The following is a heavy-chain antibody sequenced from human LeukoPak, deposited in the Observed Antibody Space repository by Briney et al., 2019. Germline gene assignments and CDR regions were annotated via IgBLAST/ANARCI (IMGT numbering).Heavy chain of an antibody. CDR2: LSSSGGAT. Sequence: GGSLRLSCAASGFTFSSYDMTWVRQAPGKGLEWVSALSSSGGATYYADSVKGRFTISRDNSKNTLYLQMNSLRAEDTAVYYCARGAMWAYYFDFWGQGTLVTVSS. J-gene: IGHJ4*02. D-gene: IGHD2-2*01. CDR3: ARGAMWAYYFDF. V-gene: IGHV3-23*01. CDR1: GFTFSSYD.